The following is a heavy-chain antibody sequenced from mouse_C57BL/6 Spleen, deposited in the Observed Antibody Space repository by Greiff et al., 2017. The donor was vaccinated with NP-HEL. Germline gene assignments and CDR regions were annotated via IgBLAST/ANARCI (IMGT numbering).Heavy chain of an antibody. J-gene: IGHJ4*01. D-gene: IGHD2-4*01. V-gene: IGHV3-6*01. CDR2: ISYDGSN. CDR3: AREAYYDYDGYAMDY. Sequence: EVQLQESGPGLVKPSQSLSLTCSVTGYSITSGYYWNWIRQFPGNKLEWMGYISYDGSNNYNPSLKNRISITRDTSKNQFLLKLNSVTTEDTATYYCAREAYYDYDGYAMDYWGQGTSVTVSS. CDR1: GYSITSGYY.